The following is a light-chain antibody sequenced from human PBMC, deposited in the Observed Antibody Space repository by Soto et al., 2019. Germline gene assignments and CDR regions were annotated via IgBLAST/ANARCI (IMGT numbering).Light chain of an antibody. CDR3: ATWDDSLNGFYV. Sequence: QSVLTQPPSASGTPGQGVTISCSGSTSNIGSNYVYWYQQLPGTAPKLLIYRNNQRPSGVPDRVSVSKSGTSASLAISGLRSDDEADYFCATWDDSLNGFYVFGTGTKVTVL. CDR1: TSNIGSNY. V-gene: IGLV1-47*01. J-gene: IGLJ1*01. CDR2: RNN.